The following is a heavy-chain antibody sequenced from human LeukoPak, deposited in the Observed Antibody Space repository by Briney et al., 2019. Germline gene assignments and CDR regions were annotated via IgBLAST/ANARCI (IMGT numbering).Heavy chain of an antibody. D-gene: IGHD1-26*01. J-gene: IGHJ3*02. CDR2: INPNSGGT. V-gene: IGHV1-2*02. Sequence: ASVKVSCKASGYTFTGYYMHWVRQAPGQGLEWMGWINPNSGGTNYAQKFQGRVTMTRDTSISTAYMELSRLRSDDTAVYYCARHVTHSTTINDAFDIWGQGTMVTVSS. CDR1: GYTFTGYY. CDR3: ARHVTHSTTINDAFDI.